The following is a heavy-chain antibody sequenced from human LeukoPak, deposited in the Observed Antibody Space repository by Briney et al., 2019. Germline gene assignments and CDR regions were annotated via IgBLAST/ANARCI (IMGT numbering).Heavy chain of an antibody. CDR3: ARLLRYYDFWSGYYTPYYFDY. CDR1: GFTFSSYW. Sequence: PGGSLRLSCAASGFTFSSYWMHWVRQAPGKGLVGVSRINDDGRSTSYADSVKGRFTISRDNAKNTLYLQMNSLRAEDTAVYYCARLLRYYDFWSGYYTPYYFDYWGQGTLVTVSS. CDR2: INDDGRST. D-gene: IGHD3-3*01. V-gene: IGHV3-74*01. J-gene: IGHJ4*02.